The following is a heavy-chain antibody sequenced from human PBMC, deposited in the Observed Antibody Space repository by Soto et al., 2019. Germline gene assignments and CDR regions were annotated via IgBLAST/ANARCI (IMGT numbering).Heavy chain of an antibody. CDR2: ISSDGSIT. CDR1: GFTFNIYW. Sequence: LRLSCAASGFTFNIYWMHWVRQAPGKGLVWVSRISSDGSITTYADFGKGRFTISRDNAKNTLYLQMNSLRVEDTAVYYCVRPDNTYSYYNNILDVWGQGTTVTVSS. V-gene: IGHV3-74*03. J-gene: IGHJ6*02. CDR3: VRPDNTYSYYNNILDV. D-gene: IGHD4-4*01.